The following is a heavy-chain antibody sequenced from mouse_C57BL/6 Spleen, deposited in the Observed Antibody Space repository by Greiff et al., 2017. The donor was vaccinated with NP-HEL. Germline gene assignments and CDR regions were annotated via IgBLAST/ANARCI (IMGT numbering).Heavy chain of an antibody. V-gene: IGHV1-55*01. CDR1: GYTFTSYW. Sequence: QVQLQQPGAELVKPGASVKMSCKASGYTFTSYWITWVKQRPGQGLEWIGDIYPGSGSTNYNEKFKSKATLTVDTSSSTAYMQLSSLTSEDSAVYYVARGGRYYGYEFAYWGQGTLVTVSA. D-gene: IGHD2-2*01. CDR3: ARGGRYYGYEFAY. CDR2: IYPGSGST. J-gene: IGHJ3*01.